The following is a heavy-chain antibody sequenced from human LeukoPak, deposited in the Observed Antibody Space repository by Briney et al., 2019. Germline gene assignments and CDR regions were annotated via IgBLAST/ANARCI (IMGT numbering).Heavy chain of an antibody. CDR2: ISRSSGNI. J-gene: IGHJ4*02. CDR1: RFSFRHYG. V-gene: IGHV3-48*01. Sequence: GGSLRLSCVACRFSFRHYGMIWVRQAPGQGLEWISYISRSSGNIHYADSVKGRFTISRDNAKNSLFLQMNSLRVEDTVVYYCARCVATVTLPDYWGQGTLVTVSS. CDR3: ARCVATVTLPDY. D-gene: IGHD4-17*01.